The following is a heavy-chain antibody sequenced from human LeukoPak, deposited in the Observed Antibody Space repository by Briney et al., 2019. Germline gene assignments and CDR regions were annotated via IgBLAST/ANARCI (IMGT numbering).Heavy chain of an antibody. V-gene: IGHV3-74*01. Sequence: GGSLRLSCAASGFTFSSYWMHWVRQAPGKGLVWVSRISGGESSTSYADSVEGRFTITRDNAKNTLYLQMNSLRAEDTAVFYCAKVSGFKITFGGVIDWGQGTPVTVSS. CDR2: ISGGESST. CDR1: GFTFSSYW. CDR3: AKVSGFKITFGGVID. D-gene: IGHD3-16*02. J-gene: IGHJ4*02.